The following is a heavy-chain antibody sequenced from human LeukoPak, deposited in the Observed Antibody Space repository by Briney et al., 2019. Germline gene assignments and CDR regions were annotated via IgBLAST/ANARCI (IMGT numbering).Heavy chain of an antibody. CDR2: IYYSGST. J-gene: IGHJ2*01. V-gene: IGHV4-39*01. Sequence: PSETLSLTCTVSGGSISSYYWGWIRQPPGKGLEWIGSIYYSGSTYYNPSLKSRVTISVDTSKNQFSLKLSSVTAADTAVYYCARPRSPAYCGGDCYPTPDWYFDLWGRGTLVTVSS. CDR1: GGSISSYY. CDR3: ARPRSPAYCGGDCYPTPDWYFDL. D-gene: IGHD2-21*01.